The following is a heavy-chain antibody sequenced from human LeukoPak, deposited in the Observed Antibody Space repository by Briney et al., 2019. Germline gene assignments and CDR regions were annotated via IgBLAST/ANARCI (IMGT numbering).Heavy chain of an antibody. CDR3: ARRGGGQGSNSGSYYNYFDY. J-gene: IGHJ4*02. CDR2: IYYSGST. Sequence: PSETLSLTCTVSGGSISSYYWSWIRQPPGKGLEWIGYIYYSGSTNYNPSLKSRVTISVDTSKNQFSLKLSSVTAADTAVYYCARRGGGQGSNSGSYYNYFDYWGQGTLVTVSS. CDR1: GGSISSYY. D-gene: IGHD1-26*01. V-gene: IGHV4-59*01.